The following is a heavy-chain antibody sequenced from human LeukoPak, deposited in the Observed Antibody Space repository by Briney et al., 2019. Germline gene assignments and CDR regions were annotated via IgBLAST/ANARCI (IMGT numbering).Heavy chain of an antibody. J-gene: IGHJ4*02. CDR1: GDIVSNNSAA. V-gene: IGHV6-1*01. D-gene: IGHD6-19*01. CDR3: AGGSGSFHY. CDR2: TYYRSKWYS. Sequence: SQTLTLTCAISGDIVSNNSAAWNWIRQSPSRGLEWLGRTYYRSKWYSEYAVSVRDRVTINPDTSKHQFSLQLKSVTPEDTAIYYCAGGSGSFHYWGQGTLVTVSS.